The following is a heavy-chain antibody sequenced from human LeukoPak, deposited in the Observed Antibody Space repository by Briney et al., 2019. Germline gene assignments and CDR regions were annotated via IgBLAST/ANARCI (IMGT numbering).Heavy chain of an antibody. J-gene: IGHJ4*02. D-gene: IGHD1-7*01. CDR1: GFTFSSYW. CDR2: ISDTGTT. Sequence: PGGSLRLSCAASGFTFSSYWMSWVRQAPGKGLEWIAIISDTGTTYYSPSLKSRLTISVDTSKNQFSLTLSSVTAADTAVYYCARRNYPYYFDYWGQGTLVTVSS. V-gene: IGHV4-39*01. CDR3: ARRNYPYYFDY.